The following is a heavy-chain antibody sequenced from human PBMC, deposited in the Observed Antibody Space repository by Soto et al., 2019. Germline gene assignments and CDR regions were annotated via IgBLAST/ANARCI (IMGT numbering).Heavy chain of an antibody. Sequence: GGSLRLCCAASGFTFSSYGVHWVRQAPGKGLEWVAVIWYDGSNKYYADSVKGRFTISRDNSKNTLYLQMNSLRAEDTAVYYCARDDMVIAFIIDYWGQGALVTVSS. CDR2: IWYDGSNK. V-gene: IGHV3-33*01. CDR3: ARDDMVIAFIIDY. D-gene: IGHD3-22*01. J-gene: IGHJ4*02. CDR1: GFTFSSYG.